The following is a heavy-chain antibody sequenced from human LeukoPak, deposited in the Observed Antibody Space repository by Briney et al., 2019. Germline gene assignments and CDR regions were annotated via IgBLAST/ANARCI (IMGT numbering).Heavy chain of an antibody. CDR1: GYTFSMNV. V-gene: IGHV1-3*04. CDR3: ARDKRSSPYYLFDY. CDR2: INTGTGKT. Sequence: ASVKVSCMTSGYTFSMNVIHWMCQAPGQRLEWMGWINTGTGKTKYSQKFQGRLSIARDTSANTTSMELSSLRSEDTAVFYCARDKRSSPYYLFDYWGQGTLVTVSS. D-gene: IGHD1-26*01. J-gene: IGHJ4*02.